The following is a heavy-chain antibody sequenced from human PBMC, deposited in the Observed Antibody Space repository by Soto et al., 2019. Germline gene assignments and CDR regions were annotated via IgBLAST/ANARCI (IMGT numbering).Heavy chain of an antibody. CDR1: GFTFSSYW. D-gene: IGHD3-22*01. CDR2: INSDGSGT. CDR3: ARGSGYYLIDP. V-gene: IGHV3-74*01. Sequence: EVQLVESGGGLVQPGGSLRLSCVASGFTFSSYWIHWVRQVPGKGLVWVSRINSDGSGTIYADSVKGRFTISRDNAKNTLYPQMSSLRAEDTAVYYCARGSGYYLIDPWGQGTLVTVSS. J-gene: IGHJ5*02.